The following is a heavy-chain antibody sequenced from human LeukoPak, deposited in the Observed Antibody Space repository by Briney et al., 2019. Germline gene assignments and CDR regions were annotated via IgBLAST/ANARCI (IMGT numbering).Heavy chain of an antibody. CDR1: GGTFSSYA. D-gene: IGHD3-16*02. V-gene: IGHV1-69*05. CDR3: ARPLSAGHYYMDV. CDR2: IIPIFGTA. J-gene: IGHJ6*03. Sequence: ASVKVSCKASGGTFSSYAISWVRQAPGQGLEWMGGIIPIFGTANYAQKFQGRVTITTDESTSTAYMELSSLRPEDTAVYYCARPLSAGHYYMDVWGKGTTVTVSS.